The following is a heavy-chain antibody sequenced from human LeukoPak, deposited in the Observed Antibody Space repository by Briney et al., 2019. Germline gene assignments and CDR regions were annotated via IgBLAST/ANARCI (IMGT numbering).Heavy chain of an antibody. D-gene: IGHD6-13*01. J-gene: IGHJ4*02. CDR2: IRSKGDSYAT. Sequence: PGGSLKLSCAASGFTFSGSGMHWVRQASGKGLEWVGRIRSKGDSYATAYAASVKGRFTISRDDSKNMAYLQMNSLKTEDTAVYYCTRLPEHSSSWYYFDCWGQGTLVTVSS. CDR1: GFTFSGSG. V-gene: IGHV3-73*01. CDR3: TRLPEHSSSWYYFDC.